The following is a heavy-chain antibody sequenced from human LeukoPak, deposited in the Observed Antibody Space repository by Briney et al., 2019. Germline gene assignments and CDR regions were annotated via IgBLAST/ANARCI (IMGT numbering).Heavy chain of an antibody. CDR3: ARYILTGYYRGSYFDY. V-gene: IGHV4-59*01. J-gene: IGHJ4*02. CDR2: IYYSGST. D-gene: IGHD3-9*01. Sequence: SETLSLTCTVSGGSISSYYWSWIRQPPGKGLEWIGYIYYSGSTNYNPSLKSRVTISVDTSKNQFSLKLSSVTAADTAVYYCARYILTGYYRGSYFDYWGQGTPVTVSS. CDR1: GGSISSYY.